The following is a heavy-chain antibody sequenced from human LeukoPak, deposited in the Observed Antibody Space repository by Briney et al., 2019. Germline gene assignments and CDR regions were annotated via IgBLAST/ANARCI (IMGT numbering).Heavy chain of an antibody. D-gene: IGHD4-17*01. Sequence: GGSLRLSCAASGITVSDNYMSWVRQTPGKGLEWVSTLYPAGDTYFADSVRGRFTTSRDISKNTVYLQMGSLRAEDTAVYFCARVHFPYGDFDYWGQGALVTVSS. CDR1: GITVSDNY. CDR3: ARVHFPYGDFDY. J-gene: IGHJ4*02. CDR2: LYPAGDT. V-gene: IGHV3-53*01.